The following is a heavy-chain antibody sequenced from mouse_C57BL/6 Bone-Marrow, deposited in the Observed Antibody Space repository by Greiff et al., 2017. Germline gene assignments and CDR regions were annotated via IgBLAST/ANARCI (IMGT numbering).Heavy chain of an antibody. D-gene: IGHD2-4*01. CDR2: IWSGGST. CDR1: GFSLTSYG. CDR3: AKNYDYVLAWFAY. J-gene: IGHJ3*01. Sequence: QVQLQQSGPGLVQPSQSLSITCPVTGFSLTSYGVHWVRQPPGKGLAWLGVIWSGGSTDYNAAFISRLSISKDNSKSQVFFKMNSLQSDYTAIYYCAKNYDYVLAWFAYWGQGTLVTVSA. V-gene: IGHV2-4*01.